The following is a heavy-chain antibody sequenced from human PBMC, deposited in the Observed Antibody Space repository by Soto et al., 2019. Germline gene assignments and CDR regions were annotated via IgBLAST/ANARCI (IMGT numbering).Heavy chain of an antibody. CDR1: GYSFTSYW. CDR3: ARHIRYSSGWYQAAGDY. CDR2: IYPGDSDT. D-gene: IGHD6-19*01. J-gene: IGHJ4*02. Sequence: GESLKISCKGSGYSFTSYWIGWARQMPGKGLEWMGIIYPGDSDTRYSPSFQGQVTISADKSISTAYLQWSSLKASDTAMYYCARHIRYSSGWYQAAGDYWGQGTLVTVS. V-gene: IGHV5-51*01.